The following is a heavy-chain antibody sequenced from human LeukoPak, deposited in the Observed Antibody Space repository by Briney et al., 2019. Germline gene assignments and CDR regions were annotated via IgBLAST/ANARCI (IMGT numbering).Heavy chain of an antibody. CDR1: GYSFTSYW. J-gene: IGHJ4*02. CDR2: IYPGDSDT. V-gene: IGHV5-51*01. Sequence: GESLKISCKGSGYSFTSYWIGWVRQMPGKGPEWMGIIYPGDSDTRYSPSFQGQVAISADKSINTAYLQWSSLKASDTAMYYCARRTIAVGAYDYWAQGTLVTVSS. D-gene: IGHD6-19*01. CDR3: ARRTIAVGAYDY.